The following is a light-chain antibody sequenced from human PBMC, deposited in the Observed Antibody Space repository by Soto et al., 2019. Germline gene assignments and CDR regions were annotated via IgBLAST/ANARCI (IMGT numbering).Light chain of an antibody. CDR1: QSVSSSY. CDR2: GAS. J-gene: IGKJ5*01. V-gene: IGKV3-20*01. Sequence: ESGLPQSPSPLSLSPGERSTLSCMASQSVSSSYLAWYQQKPGQAPRLLIYGASSRATGIPDRFSGSGSGTDFTLTISCLEPEDFAVYYCQEGGSSPITFAQGTRLEIK. CDR3: QEGGSSPIT.